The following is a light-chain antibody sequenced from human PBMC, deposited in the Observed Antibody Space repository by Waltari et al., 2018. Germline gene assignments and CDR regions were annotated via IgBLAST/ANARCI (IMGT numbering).Light chain of an antibody. CDR3: QQYDTYPPYT. V-gene: IGKV1-5*03. J-gene: IGKJ2*01. CDR2: NAS. Sequence: DIQMTQSPSALSASVGDRVTITCRASQSISSWLAWYQQKPGKAPKLLIYNASSLERGVPSRFSGSGSGTEFTLTISSLQPDDFATYYCQQYDTYPPYTFGQGTKLEI. CDR1: QSISSW.